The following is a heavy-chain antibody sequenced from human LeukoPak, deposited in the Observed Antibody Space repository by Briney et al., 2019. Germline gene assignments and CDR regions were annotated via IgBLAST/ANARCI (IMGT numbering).Heavy chain of an antibody. D-gene: IGHD6-13*01. CDR3: VRAGIAAAGNRSYYFDY. J-gene: IGHJ4*02. CDR1: GGSFSGYY. CDR2: INHSGST. V-gene: IGHV4-34*01. Sequence: TETLSLTCAVYGGSFSGYYWSWIRQPPGKGLEWIGEINHSGSTNYNPSLKSRVTISVDTSKKQFSLKLSSVTAADTGVYYCVRAGIAAAGNRSYYFDYWGQGTLVTVSS.